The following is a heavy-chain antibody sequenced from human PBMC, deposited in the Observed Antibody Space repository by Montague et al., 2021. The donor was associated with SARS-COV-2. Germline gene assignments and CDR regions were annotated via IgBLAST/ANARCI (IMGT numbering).Heavy chain of an antibody. Sequence: SLRLSCAASGFTFSSYWMGWVRQTPGKGLEWVANIKPDGGEKRYLDSVXGRFTISRDNAKNSLNLQMDSLRAEDTALYYCARDSRIVGATGGMDVWGQGTTVIVSS. J-gene: IGHJ6*02. CDR3: ARDSRIVGATGGMDV. D-gene: IGHD1-26*01. V-gene: IGHV3-7*03. CDR2: IKPDGGEK. CDR1: GFTFSSYW.